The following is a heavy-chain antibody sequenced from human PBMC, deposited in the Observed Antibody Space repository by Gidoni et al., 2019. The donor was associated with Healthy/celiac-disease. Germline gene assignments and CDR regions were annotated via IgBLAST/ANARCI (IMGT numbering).Heavy chain of an antibody. J-gene: IGHJ6*02. D-gene: IGHD2-15*01. Sequence: QVQLQQCGAGLLKPSETLSLTCAVYGGSFSGYYWSWIRQPPGKGLEWIGEINHSGSTNYNPSLKSRVTISVDTSKNQFSLKLSSVTAADTAVYYCARGIWVAARPYYYYYGMDVWGQGTTVTVSS. CDR2: INHSGST. CDR3: ARGIWVAARPYYYYYGMDV. V-gene: IGHV4-34*01. CDR1: GGSFSGYY.